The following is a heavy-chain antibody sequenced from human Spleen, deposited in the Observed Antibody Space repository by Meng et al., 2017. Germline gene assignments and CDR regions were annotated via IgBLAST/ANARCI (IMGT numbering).Heavy chain of an antibody. Sequence: QVEVQGSGPGLVRPSETLSLTCTVSGGSISSYYWSWIRQPPGKGLEWIGYINYSGSTNYNPSLKSRVTISVDTSKNQFSLKVTSVTAADTAVYYCARDRVYCSGGSCLRGWFDPWGQGTLVTVSS. CDR2: INYSGST. CDR1: GGSISSYY. CDR3: ARDRVYCSGGSCLRGWFDP. D-gene: IGHD2-15*01. J-gene: IGHJ5*02. V-gene: IGHV4-59*01.